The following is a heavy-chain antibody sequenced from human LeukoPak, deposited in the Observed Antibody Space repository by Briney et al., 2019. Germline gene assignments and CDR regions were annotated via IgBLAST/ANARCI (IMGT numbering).Heavy chain of an antibody. CDR2: IWHSGST. J-gene: IGHJ4*02. V-gene: IGHV4-38-2*02. CDR3: AERSAYESLFDY. CDR1: RYSISSAYY. D-gene: IGHD5-12*01. Sequence: PSETLSPTCTVSRYSISSAYYWGWIRQPPGKGLEWIGNIWHSGSTYYNPSLKSRVTISLDTSKNQFSLKLNSVTAADTAVYFCAERSAYESLFDYWGQGTLVTVSS.